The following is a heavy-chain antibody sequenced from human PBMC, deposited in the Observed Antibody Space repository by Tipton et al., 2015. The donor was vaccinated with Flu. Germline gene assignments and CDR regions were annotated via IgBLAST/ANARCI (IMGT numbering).Heavy chain of an antibody. Sequence: GLVKPSETLSLICAVSDDSISSYYWSWIRQPPGKGLEWMGYTYHSGSSNYNPSLKSRLTISVDSSKNQFSLRLTSVTAADTAVYYCARARAPYYYYAMDVWGQGITVTVSS. CDR2: TYHSGSS. J-gene: IGHJ6*02. CDR3: ARARAPYYYYAMDV. CDR1: DDSISSYY. V-gene: IGHV4-59*01.